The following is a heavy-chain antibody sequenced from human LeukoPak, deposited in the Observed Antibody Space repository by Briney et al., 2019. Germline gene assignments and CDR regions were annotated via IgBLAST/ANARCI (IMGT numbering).Heavy chain of an antibody. Sequence: GGSLRLSCTASGFTFGDYAMSWVRQAPGKGLEWVGFIRSKAYGGTAEYAASVKGRFTISRDDSKSIAYLQMNSLKTEDTAVYSCPRIDYWGQGTLVTVSS. CDR2: IRSKAYGGTA. V-gene: IGHV3-49*04. J-gene: IGHJ4*01. CDR1: GFTFGDYA. CDR3: PRIDY.